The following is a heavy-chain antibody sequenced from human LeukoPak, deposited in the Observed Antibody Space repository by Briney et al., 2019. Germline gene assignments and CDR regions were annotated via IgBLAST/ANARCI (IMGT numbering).Heavy chain of an antibody. CDR2: VDSEDGET. CDR3: SKDAGHYSGAGRYLNWFDT. Sequence: ASVKVSCKVSGYTFTDYYIHWVQQAPGKGLEWVGLVDSEDGETIYAEKFQGRVTITADTSIDTVYVELSSLRSEDTAMYYCSKDAGHYSGAGRYLNWFDTWGQGTLVTVSS. CDR1: GYTFTDYY. V-gene: IGHV1-69-2*01. D-gene: IGHD3-10*01. J-gene: IGHJ5*02.